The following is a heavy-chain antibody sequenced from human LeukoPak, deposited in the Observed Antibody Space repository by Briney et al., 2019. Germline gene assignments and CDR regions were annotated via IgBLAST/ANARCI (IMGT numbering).Heavy chain of an antibody. J-gene: IGHJ3*02. D-gene: IGHD4-23*01. CDR3: AKGTTVVTADAFDI. V-gene: IGHV3-30*02. Sequence: GGSQRLSCAASGFTFSSYGMHWVRQAPGKGLEWVAFIRYDGSNKYYADSVKGRFTISRDNSKNTLYLQMNSLRAEDTAVYYCAKGTTVVTADAFDIWGQGTMVTVSS. CDR1: GFTFSSYG. CDR2: IRYDGSNK.